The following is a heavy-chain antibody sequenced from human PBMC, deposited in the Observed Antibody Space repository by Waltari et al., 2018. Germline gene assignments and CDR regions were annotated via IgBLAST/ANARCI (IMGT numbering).Heavy chain of an antibody. V-gene: IGHV3-30-3*01. CDR3: ARDSSGWYTDRFYYFDY. J-gene: IGHJ4*02. D-gene: IGHD6-19*01. CDR2: ISYDGSNK. Sequence: QVQLVESGGGVVQPGRSLRLSCAASGFTFSSYAMHWVRQAPGQGLEWVAVISYDGSNKYYADSVKGRFTISRDNSKNTLYLQMNSLRAEDTAVYYCARDSSGWYTDRFYYFDYWGQGTLVTVSS. CDR1: GFTFSSYA.